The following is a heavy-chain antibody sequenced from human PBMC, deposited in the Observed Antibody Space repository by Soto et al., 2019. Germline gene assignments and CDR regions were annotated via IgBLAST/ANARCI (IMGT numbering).Heavy chain of an antibody. CDR1: GFTFSNYA. D-gene: IGHD6-13*01. V-gene: IGHV3-23*01. CDR3: AKDDSSWYDPVDY. Sequence: GGSLRLSCAASGFTFSNYAMSWVRQAPGKGLEWVSAISGSGGSTYYAGSVKGRFTISRDNSKNTLYLQMNSLRAEDTAIYYCAKDDSSWYDPVDYWGQGTLVTVSS. CDR2: ISGSGGST. J-gene: IGHJ4*02.